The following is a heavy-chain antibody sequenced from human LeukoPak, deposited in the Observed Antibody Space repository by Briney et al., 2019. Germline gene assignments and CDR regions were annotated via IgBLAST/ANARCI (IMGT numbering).Heavy chain of an antibody. V-gene: IGHV4-59*08. CDR3: ARHRPGPYDY. CDR1: GGSLNSYY. CDR2: IYYSGST. Sequence: SETLSLTCTVSGGSLNSYYWSWIRQPPGKRLEWIGYIYYSGSTNYNPSLKSRVTISVDTSKKQFSLKLSSVTAADTAVYYCARHRPGPYDYWGQGTLVTVSS. J-gene: IGHJ4*02.